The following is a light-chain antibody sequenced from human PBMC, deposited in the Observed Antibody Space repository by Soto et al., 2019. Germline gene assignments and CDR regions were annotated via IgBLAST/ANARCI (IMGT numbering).Light chain of an antibody. CDR3: QQYNSYLYT. V-gene: IGKV1-5*01. Sequence: DIQMTQSPSTLSPSVGDKVTIACRASQSVSNSLAWYQQKPGKAPDLLIYDASTLESGVPSRFSGSGSGTEFTLTISSLQPDDFATYYCQQYNSYLYTFGQGTKLEIK. CDR1: QSVSNS. CDR2: DAS. J-gene: IGKJ2*01.